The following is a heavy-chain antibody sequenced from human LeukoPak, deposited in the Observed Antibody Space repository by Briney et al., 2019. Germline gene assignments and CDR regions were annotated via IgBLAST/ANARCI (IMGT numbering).Heavy chain of an antibody. J-gene: IGHJ4*02. CDR2: FDPEDGET. Sequence: ASVKVSCKVSGYTLTELSMHWVRQAPGKGLEWMGGFDPEDGETIYAQKFQGRVTMTEDTSTDTAYMELSSLRSEDTAVYYCATGHYGSGSYLFDYWGQGTLVTVSS. CDR3: ATGHYGSGSYLFDY. V-gene: IGHV1-24*01. D-gene: IGHD3-10*01. CDR1: GYTLTELS.